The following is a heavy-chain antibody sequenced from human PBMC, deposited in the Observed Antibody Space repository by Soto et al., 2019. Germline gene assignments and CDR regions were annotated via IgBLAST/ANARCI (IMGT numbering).Heavy chain of an antibody. D-gene: IGHD2-8*01. CDR3: AKVSNPAFGMDV. CDR2: ISGSGGST. V-gene: IGHV3-23*01. Sequence: GESLKISCAASGFTFSSYAMSWVRQAPGKGLEWVSAISGSGGSTYYADSVKGRFTISRDNSKNTLYLQMNSLRADDTAVYYCAKVSNPAFGMDVWGQGTTVTVSS. J-gene: IGHJ6*02. CDR1: GFTFSSYA.